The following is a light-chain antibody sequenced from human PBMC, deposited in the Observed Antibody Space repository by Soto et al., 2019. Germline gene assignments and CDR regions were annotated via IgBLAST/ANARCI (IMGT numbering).Light chain of an antibody. J-gene: IGLJ2*01. CDR2: DVS. V-gene: IGLV2-14*01. Sequence: QSALTQPASVSGSPGQSITISCTGTSSDVGGYKYVSWYQQHPGKAPKLMIYDVSNRPSGVSNRFSGSESGNTASLTISGLQAEDEADYYCSSYTSSSTVVFGGGTKLTVL. CDR1: SSDVGGYKY. CDR3: SSYTSSSTVV.